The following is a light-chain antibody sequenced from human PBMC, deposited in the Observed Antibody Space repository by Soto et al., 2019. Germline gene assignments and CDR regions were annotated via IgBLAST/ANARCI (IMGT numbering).Light chain of an antibody. Sequence: DIQMTQSPSALSASVGDRVTMTCRASQSISSWLAWYQQKPGKAPKLLIYKASILENGVPSRFSGSGSGTDFTLSISSLQPEDFAIYSCQQYDSYPLTLGQGTKVEIK. J-gene: IGKJ1*01. CDR1: QSISSW. V-gene: IGKV1-5*03. CDR2: KAS. CDR3: QQYDSYPLT.